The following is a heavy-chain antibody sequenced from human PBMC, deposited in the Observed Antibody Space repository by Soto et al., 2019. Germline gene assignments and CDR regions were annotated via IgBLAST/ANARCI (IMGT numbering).Heavy chain of an antibody. D-gene: IGHD3-22*01. J-gene: IGHJ6*02. CDR3: ARAGRGYRYYYYGMDV. V-gene: IGHV1-18*04. CDR2: ISAYNGNT. CDR1: GYTFTSYG. Sequence: GASVKVSCKASGYTFTSYGISWVRQAPGQGLEWMGWISAYNGNTNYAQKLQGRVTMTTDTSTSTAYMELRSLRSDDTAVYYCARAGRGYRYYYYGMDVWGQGTTVTVSS.